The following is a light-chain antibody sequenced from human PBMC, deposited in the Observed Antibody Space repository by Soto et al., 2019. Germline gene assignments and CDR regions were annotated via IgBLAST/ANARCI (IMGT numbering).Light chain of an antibody. CDR2: AAS. CDR3: QQFHGYPIT. CDR1: QGIDTS. V-gene: IGKV1-9*01. Sequence: FSQSPGTLSASVGDRVTITCRASQGIDTSLAWYQQKPGKAPKLLIYAASNFPSGVPSRFSGSGSGTHFTLTISSLQPEDFATYYCQQFHGYPITFGQGTRLEIK. J-gene: IGKJ5*01.